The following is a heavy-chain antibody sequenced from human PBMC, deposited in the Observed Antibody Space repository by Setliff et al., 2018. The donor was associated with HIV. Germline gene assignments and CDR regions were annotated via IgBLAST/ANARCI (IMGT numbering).Heavy chain of an antibody. CDR3: ARAGVVEGYYYYYYMDV. J-gene: IGHJ6*03. CDR2: ISGLGGGTI. Sequence: PGGSLRLSCATSGFTFDSYSIIWVRQAPGKGLEWVSYISGLGGGTIYYADSVMGRFTISRDDAEKSVYLQMNSLRAEDTAVYYCARAGVVEGYYYYYYMDVWGKGTTVTVSS. V-gene: IGHV3-48*01. D-gene: IGHD2-15*01. CDR1: GFTFDSYS.